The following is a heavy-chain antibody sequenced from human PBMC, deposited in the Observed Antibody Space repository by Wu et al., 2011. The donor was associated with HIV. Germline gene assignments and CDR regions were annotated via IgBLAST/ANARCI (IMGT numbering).Heavy chain of an antibody. CDR3: ARGTDSQLHYYYYMDV. Sequence: QVQLVQSGAEVKKPGASVKVSCKASGYTFTGYYMHWVRQAPGQGLEWMGWINPNSGGTNYAQNFQGRVTMTRDTSITTAYMELSRLRSDDTAVYYCARGTDSQLHYYYYMDVWGKGTTVTVSS. V-gene: IGHV1-2*02. CDR2: INPNSGGT. CDR1: GYTFTGYY. J-gene: IGHJ6*03. D-gene: IGHD5-24*01.